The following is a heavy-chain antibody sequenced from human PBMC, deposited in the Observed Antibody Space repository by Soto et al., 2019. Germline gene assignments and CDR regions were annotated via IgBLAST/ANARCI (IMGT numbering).Heavy chain of an antibody. CDR3: ANRGGSKDYYVFSGSYLCYYYTMDV. Sequence: EVQLLESGGGLVQPGGSLRLSCAASGFTFSSYAMTWVRQAPGKGLEWVSALSGSGVSTYYADSVQGRFTISRDNSKNTLYRQRNSLRASDTAVYYCANRGGSKDYYVFSGSYLCYYYTMDVWGQGPTFTGSS. J-gene: IGHJ6*02. CDR1: GFTFSSYA. CDR2: LSGSGVST. V-gene: IGHV3-23*01. D-gene: IGHD3-22*01.